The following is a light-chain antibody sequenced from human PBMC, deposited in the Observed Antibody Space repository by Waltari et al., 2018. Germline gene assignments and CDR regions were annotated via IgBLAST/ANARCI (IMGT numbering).Light chain of an antibody. J-gene: IGKJ4*01. CDR1: ESVLYSSNNKNH. CDR3: QQYYNTPLT. Sequence: DIVMTQSPESLAVSLDERATINCKTSESVLYSSNNKNHLAWYQQKPGQPPKLLLYWASTRKSGVPERFSGSGSETDFTLTVTSLQAEDVAVYYCQQYYNTPLTFGGGTKVEIK. CDR2: WAS. V-gene: IGKV4-1*01.